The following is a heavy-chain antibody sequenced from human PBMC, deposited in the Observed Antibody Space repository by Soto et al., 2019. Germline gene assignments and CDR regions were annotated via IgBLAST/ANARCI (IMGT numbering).Heavy chain of an antibody. V-gene: IGHV4-34*01. J-gene: IGHJ4*02. CDR2: INHSGST. Sequence: PSETLSLTCAVYGGSFSGYYWSWIRQPPGKGLEWIGEINHSGSTNYNPSLKSRVTISVDTSKNQFSLKLSSVTAADTAVYYCARLRRIFGVVIIPAYFDYWGQGTLVTVSS. D-gene: IGHD3-3*01. CDR3: ARLRRIFGVVIIPAYFDY. CDR1: GGSFSGYY.